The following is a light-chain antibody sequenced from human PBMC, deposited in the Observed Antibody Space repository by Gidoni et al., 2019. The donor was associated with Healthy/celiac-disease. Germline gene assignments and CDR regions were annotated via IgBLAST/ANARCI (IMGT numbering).Light chain of an antibody. Sequence: SYVLTQPPSVSVAPGHTARITCGGNNIGSKSVHWSQQKPGQAPVLVVYDDSDRPSGIPERFSGSNSGNTATLTISRVEAGDEADYYCQVWDSSSDHVVFGGGTKLTVL. V-gene: IGLV3-21*02. CDR3: QVWDSSSDHVV. CDR2: DDS. CDR1: NIGSKS. J-gene: IGLJ2*01.